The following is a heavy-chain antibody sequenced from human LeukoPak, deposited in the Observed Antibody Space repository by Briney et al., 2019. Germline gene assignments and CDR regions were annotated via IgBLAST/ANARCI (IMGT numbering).Heavy chain of an antibody. CDR1: GFRFSSYA. J-gene: IGHJ4*02. Sequence: PGGSLRLSCAASGFRFSSYAMSWVRQAPGKGLEWVSAISGSGVSTYYADSVKGRFTVSRDNSKNTLYLQMSSLRAEDTAVYYCVRDDDRPDNGLDYWGQGTLVTVSS. V-gene: IGHV3-23*01. D-gene: IGHD3-22*01. CDR3: VRDDDRPDNGLDY. CDR2: ISGSGVST.